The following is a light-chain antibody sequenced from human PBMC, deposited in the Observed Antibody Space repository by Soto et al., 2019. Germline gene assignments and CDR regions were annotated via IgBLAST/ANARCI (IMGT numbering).Light chain of an antibody. CDR1: QSVSSN. CDR2: GAS. Sequence: EIVMTQSPATLSVSPGERVTLSCRASQSVSSNLAWYQQKPGQAPRLLIYGASTGATGIPARFSGSGSGTEFTLTISSLQSEDFAVYYCQQYNNWPRGTFGQGTKV. V-gene: IGKV3-15*01. CDR3: QQYNNWPRGT. J-gene: IGKJ1*01.